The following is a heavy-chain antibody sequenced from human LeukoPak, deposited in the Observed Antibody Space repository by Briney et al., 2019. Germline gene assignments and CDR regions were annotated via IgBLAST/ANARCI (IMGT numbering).Heavy chain of an antibody. Sequence: PSETLSLTCTVSGGSISSYYWTWIRQPPGKGPEWIGYIYHSGSTTYNPSLKSRISISIDPSKNQFSLKLSSVTAADTAVYYCARQRGTIGTMDWFDPWGQGALIIVSS. D-gene: IGHD1-1*01. CDR3: ARQRGTIGTMDWFDP. CDR1: GGSISSYY. CDR2: IYHSGST. J-gene: IGHJ5*02. V-gene: IGHV4-59*08.